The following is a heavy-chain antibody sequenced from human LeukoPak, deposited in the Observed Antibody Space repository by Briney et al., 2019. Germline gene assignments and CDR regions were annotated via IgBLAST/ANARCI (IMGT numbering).Heavy chain of an antibody. V-gene: IGHV1-69*06. CDR2: IIPIFGTA. Sequence: GASAKVSCKASGGTFSSYAISWVRQAPGQGLEWMGGIIPIFGTANYAQKFQGRVTITADKSTSTAYMELSSLRSEDTAVYYCASRLFHPRDYYYYYMDVWGKGTTVTVSS. CDR1: GGTFSSYA. CDR3: ASRLFHPRDYYYYYMDV. D-gene: IGHD3-16*01. J-gene: IGHJ6*03.